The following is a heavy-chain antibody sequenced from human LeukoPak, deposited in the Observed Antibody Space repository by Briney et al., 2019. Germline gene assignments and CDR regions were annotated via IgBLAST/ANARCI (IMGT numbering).Heavy chain of an antibody. CDR2: IIGSSGDT. V-gene: IGHV3-23*01. Sequence: GGSLRLSCAASGITVNSDYMTWVRQAPGKGLEWVSLIIGSSGDTLYADSVKGRFTISRDISKNRLYLQMNSLRAEDTALYYCAKGAYDYIEMGYFDDWGQGTLVTVSS. CDR3: AKGAYDYIEMGYFDD. CDR1: GITVNSDY. J-gene: IGHJ4*02. D-gene: IGHD5-12*01.